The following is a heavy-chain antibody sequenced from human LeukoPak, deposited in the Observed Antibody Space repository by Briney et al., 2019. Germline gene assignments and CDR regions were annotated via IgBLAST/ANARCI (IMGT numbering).Heavy chain of an antibody. CDR1: GYTFTGYY. V-gene: IGHV1-2*02. CDR3: ARAKPPLSSSSSFDWFDP. D-gene: IGHD6-13*01. J-gene: IGHJ5*02. CDR2: INPNSGGT. Sequence: GASVKVSCKASGYTFTGYYMHWVRQAPGQGLEWMGWINPNSGGTNYAQKFQGRVTMTRDTSISTAYMELSRLRSDDTAVYYCARAKPPLSSSSSFDWFDPWGQGTLVTVSS.